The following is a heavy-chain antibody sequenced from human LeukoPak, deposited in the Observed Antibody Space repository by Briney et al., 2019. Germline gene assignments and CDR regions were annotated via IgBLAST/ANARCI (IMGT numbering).Heavy chain of an antibody. CDR1: GYTFTSYA. V-gene: IGHV1-18*01. CDR2: ISAYNGNT. J-gene: IGHJ3*02. CDR3: ARETYYYDSSGYVGAFDI. Sequence: GASVKVSCRASGYTFTSYAMNWVRQAPGQGLEWMGWISAYNGNTNYAQKLQGRVTMTTDTSTSTAYMELRSLRSDDTAVYYCARETYYYDSSGYVGAFDIWGQGTMVTVSS. D-gene: IGHD3-22*01.